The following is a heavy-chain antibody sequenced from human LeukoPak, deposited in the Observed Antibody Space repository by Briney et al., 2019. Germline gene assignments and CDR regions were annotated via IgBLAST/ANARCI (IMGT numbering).Heavy chain of an antibody. CDR2: ISGSGGST. CDR3: AKDWSSIVVVPAAIP. D-gene: IGHD2-2*01. Sequence: GGSLRLSCAASGFTFSSYATSWVRQAPGKGLEWVSAISGSGGSTYYADSVKGRFTISRDNSKNTLYLQMNSLRAEDTAVYYCAKDWSSIVVVPAAIPWGQGTLVTVSS. V-gene: IGHV3-23*01. J-gene: IGHJ5*02. CDR1: GFTFSSYA.